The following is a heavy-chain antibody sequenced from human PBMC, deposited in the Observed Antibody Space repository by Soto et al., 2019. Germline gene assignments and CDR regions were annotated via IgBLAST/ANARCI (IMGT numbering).Heavy chain of an antibody. J-gene: IGHJ4*02. CDR2: ISSTGNTI. D-gene: IGHD3-22*01. CDR1: GFTFSDYY. V-gene: IGHV3-11*01. Sequence: QVQLVESGGGMVQTSGSLRIACVASGFTFSDYYMSWVRQAPGKRLEWVSYISSTGNTIYYADSVKGRFTISRDNAKNSVYLQMNNLRAEDTALYFCAKMSSENYYDPVFSWGQGTPVTVSS. CDR3: AKMSSENYYDPVFS.